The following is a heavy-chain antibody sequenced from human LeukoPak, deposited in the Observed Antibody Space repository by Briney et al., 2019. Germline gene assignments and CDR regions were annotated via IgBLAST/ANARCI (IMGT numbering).Heavy chain of an antibody. D-gene: IGHD2-15*01. Sequence: GGSLRLSCPASGFTFSSYSMNWVRQAPGKGLEWVSSISSSSSYIYYADSVKGRFTISRDNAKNSLYLQMNSLRAEDTAVYYCARDNQDIVVVVAATGSAGYGMDVWGKGTTVTVSS. CDR3: ARDNQDIVVVVAATGSAGYGMDV. CDR1: GFTFSSYS. V-gene: IGHV3-21*01. J-gene: IGHJ6*04. CDR2: ISSSSSYI.